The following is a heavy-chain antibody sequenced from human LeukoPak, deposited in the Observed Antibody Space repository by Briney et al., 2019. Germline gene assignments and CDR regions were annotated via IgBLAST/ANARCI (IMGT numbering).Heavy chain of an antibody. Sequence: ASVKVSCKVSGYTLTELSMHWVRQAPGKGLEWMGGFDPEDGETIYAQKFQGRVTMTEDTSTDTAYMELSSLRSEDTAVYYCATASVGYCSGGSCYTDYYYYYMDVWGKGITVTVSS. CDR1: GYTLTELS. V-gene: IGHV1-24*01. J-gene: IGHJ6*03. D-gene: IGHD2-15*01. CDR3: ATASVGYCSGGSCYTDYYYYYMDV. CDR2: FDPEDGET.